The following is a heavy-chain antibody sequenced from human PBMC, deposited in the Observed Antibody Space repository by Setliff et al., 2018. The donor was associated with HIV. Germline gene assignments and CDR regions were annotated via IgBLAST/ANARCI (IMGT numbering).Heavy chain of an antibody. V-gene: IGHV4-39*07. CDR1: GGSISSSSYY. Sequence: LTCTVSGGSISSSSYYWGWIRQPPGKGLEWIGSIYYSGSTYYNPSLKSRVTISVDTSKNQFSLKLSSVTAADTAVYYCARDYCGGDCYFPYYYYGMDVWGQGTTVTVSS. CDR3: ARDYCGGDCYFPYYYYGMDV. D-gene: IGHD2-21*02. CDR2: IYYSGST. J-gene: IGHJ6*02.